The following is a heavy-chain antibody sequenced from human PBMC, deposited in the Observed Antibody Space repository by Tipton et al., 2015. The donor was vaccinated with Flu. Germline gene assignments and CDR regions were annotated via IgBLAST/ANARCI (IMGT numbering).Heavy chain of an antibody. CDR1: GYSISSGYY. J-gene: IGHJ3*02. CDR2: IYHSGST. CDR3: ARHPSSLGAFDI. V-gene: IGHV4-38-2*01. Sequence: LRLSCAVSGYSISSGYYWGWIRQPPGKGLEWIGSIYHSGSTYYNPSLKSRVTISVDTSKNQFSLKLSSVTAADTAGYYCARHPSSLGAFDIWGQGTMVTVSS. D-gene: IGHD7-27*01.